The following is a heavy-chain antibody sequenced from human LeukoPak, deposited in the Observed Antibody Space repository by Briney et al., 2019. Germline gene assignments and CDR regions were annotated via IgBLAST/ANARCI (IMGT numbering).Heavy chain of an antibody. J-gene: IGHJ4*02. CDR3: ALTDSSGYYYFDY. D-gene: IGHD3-22*01. Sequence: SVKVSCKASGYTFTYRYLHWVRQAPGQALEWMGWITPFNGNTNYAQKFQDRVTITRDRSMSTAYMELSSLRSDDTAMYYCALTDSSGYYYFDYWGQGTLVTVSS. V-gene: IGHV1-45*02. CDR2: ITPFNGNT. CDR1: GYTFTYRY.